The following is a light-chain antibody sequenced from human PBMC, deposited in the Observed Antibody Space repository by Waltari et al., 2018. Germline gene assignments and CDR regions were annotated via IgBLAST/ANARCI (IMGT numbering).Light chain of an antibody. Sequence: QTVVTQEPSLTVSPGGTVTLTCASSPGAVTSAYWPNWFQQTPGQAPRALIYSTDNKHSCTPARFSGSLLGGKAALTLSGVQPEDEAEYYCLLYHDGAQVFGGGTKLTVL. CDR2: STD. V-gene: IGLV7-43*01. CDR3: LLYHDGAQV. CDR1: PGAVTSAYW. J-gene: IGLJ3*02.